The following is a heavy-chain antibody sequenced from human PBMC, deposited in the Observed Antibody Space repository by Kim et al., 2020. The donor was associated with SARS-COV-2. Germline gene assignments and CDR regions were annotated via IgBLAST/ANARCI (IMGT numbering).Heavy chain of an antibody. D-gene: IGHD3-3*01. J-gene: IGHJ4*02. Sequence: SETLSLTCTVSGGSISSSSYYWGWIRQPPGKGLEWIGSIYYSGSTYYNPSLKSRVTISVDTSKNQFSLKLSSVTAADTAVYYCARYSWPMGDFWSGYGTPVGFDYWGQGTLVTVSS. CDR3: ARYSWPMGDFWSGYGTPVGFDY. V-gene: IGHV4-39*01. CDR2: IYYSGST. CDR1: GGSISSSSYY.